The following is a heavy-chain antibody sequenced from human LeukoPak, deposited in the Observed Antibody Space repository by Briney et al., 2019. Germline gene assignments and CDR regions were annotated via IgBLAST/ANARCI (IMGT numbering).Heavy chain of an antibody. D-gene: IGHD3-3*01. CDR3: ARVTIFGVVRNWFDP. J-gene: IGHJ5*02. CDR2: INPSGGST. CDR1: GYTFTSYY. V-gene: IGHV1-46*01. Sequence: AAVNVSCKASGYTFTSYYMHWVRQAPGQGLEWMGIINPSGGSTSYAQKFQGRVTMTRDTSTSTVYMELSSLRSEDTAVYYCARVTIFGVVRNWFDPWGQGTLVTVSS.